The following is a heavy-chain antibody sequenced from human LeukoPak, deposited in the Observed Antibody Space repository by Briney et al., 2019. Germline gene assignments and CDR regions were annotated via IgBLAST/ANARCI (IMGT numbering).Heavy chain of an antibody. CDR1: GGSISSNY. Sequence: PSETLSLTCTVSGGSISSNYWSWIRQSPGKGLEWLGYIYYSGSTDYNPSLQSRVSISVDTSKDQFSLKLSSVTAADTAVYYCARHSSSWYVDYWGQGTLVTVSS. CDR3: ARHSSSWYVDY. D-gene: IGHD6-13*01. J-gene: IGHJ4*02. CDR2: IYYSGST. V-gene: IGHV4-59*08.